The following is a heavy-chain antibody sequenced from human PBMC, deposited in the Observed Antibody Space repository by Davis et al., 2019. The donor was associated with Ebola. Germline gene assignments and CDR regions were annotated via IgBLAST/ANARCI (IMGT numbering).Heavy chain of an antibody. V-gene: IGHV3-23*01. CDR2: INGAAWST. D-gene: IGHD1-1*01. CDR3: AGDPNWESGS. CDR1: GVTFSLTD. Sequence: GESLKISCAASGVTFSLTDMNWFRQAPGRGPEWVANINGAAWSTSYADSVKGRFTISRDNSKNMLYLQMDSLRIEDTAQYFCAGDPNWESGSWGQGTPVSVSS. J-gene: IGHJ5*02.